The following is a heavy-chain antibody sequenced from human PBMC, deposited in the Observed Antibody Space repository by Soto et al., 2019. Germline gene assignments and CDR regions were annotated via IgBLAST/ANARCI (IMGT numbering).Heavy chain of an antibody. J-gene: IGHJ4*02. CDR3: AAGGGPPRYY. D-gene: IGHD1-26*01. V-gene: IGHV4-30-2*01. CDR1: GGSISSGGYS. Sequence: QLQLQESGSGLVKPSQTLSLTCAVSGGSISSGGYSWSWIRQPPGKGLEWIGYIYHSGSTYYNPSPKRRVTISLDRSKNQSSLKLSSVTAADTAVYYCAAGGGPPRYYWGQGTLVTVST. CDR2: IYHSGST.